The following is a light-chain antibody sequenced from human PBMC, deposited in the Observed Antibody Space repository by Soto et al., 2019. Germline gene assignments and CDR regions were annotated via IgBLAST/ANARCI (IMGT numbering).Light chain of an antibody. Sequence: EIVMTQSPATLSVSPGERATLSCRASQSISSNLAWYQQKPGQAPRLLMFRTSSRATGFPARFSGSGSGTECNLTISSLQSEDFGVYYCQQYNNWPRATFGGGTKVEIK. CDR1: QSISSN. CDR3: QQYNNWPRAT. CDR2: RTS. V-gene: IGKV3-15*01. J-gene: IGKJ4*01.